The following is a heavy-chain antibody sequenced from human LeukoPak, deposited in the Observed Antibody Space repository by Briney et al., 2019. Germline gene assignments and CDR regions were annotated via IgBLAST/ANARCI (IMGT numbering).Heavy chain of an antibody. V-gene: IGHV3-30*18. CDR1: GFTFSSYG. CDR3: AKGVFGYNSYYFDY. CDR2: ISYDGSNK. Sequence: GRSLRLSCAASGFTFSSYGMHWVRQAPGKGLEWVAVISYDGSNKYYADSVKGRFTISRDNAKNSLYLQMNSLRAEDMALYYCAKGVFGYNSYYFDYWGQGTLVTVSS. D-gene: IGHD5-24*01. J-gene: IGHJ4*02.